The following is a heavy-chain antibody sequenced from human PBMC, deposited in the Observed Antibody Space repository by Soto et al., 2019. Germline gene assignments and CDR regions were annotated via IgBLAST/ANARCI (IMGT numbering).Heavy chain of an antibody. CDR2: IYYSGST. J-gene: IGHJ4*02. CDR3: ATLAVAGTRYYFDY. V-gene: IGHV4-39*01. Sequence: PSETLSLTCTVSGGSISSSSYYWGWIRQPPGKGLEWIGSIYYSGSTYYNPSLKSRVTISVDTSKNQFSLKLSSVTAADTAVYYCATLAVAGTRYYFDYWGQGTLVTVSS. D-gene: IGHD6-19*01. CDR1: GGSISSSSYY.